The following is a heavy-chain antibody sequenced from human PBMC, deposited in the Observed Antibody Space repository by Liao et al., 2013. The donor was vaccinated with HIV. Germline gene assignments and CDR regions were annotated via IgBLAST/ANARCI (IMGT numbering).Heavy chain of an antibody. V-gene: IGHV4-59*10. CDR3: ARDQYGDYGPLDY. D-gene: IGHD4-17*01. J-gene: IGHJ4*02. CDR1: GGSFSGYY. Sequence: QVQLQQWGAGLLKPSETLSLTCAVYGGSFSGYYWSWIRQPAGKGLEWIGRIYTSGSTNYNPSLKSRVTISVDTSKNQFSLKLSSVTAADTAVYYCARDQYGDYGPLDYWGQGTLVTVSS. CDR2: IYTSGST.